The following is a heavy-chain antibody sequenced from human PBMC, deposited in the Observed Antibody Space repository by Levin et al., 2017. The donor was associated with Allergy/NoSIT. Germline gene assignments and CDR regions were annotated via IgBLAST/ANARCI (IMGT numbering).Heavy chain of an antibody. Sequence: SQTLSLTCTVSGGSISSYYWSWIRQPPGKGLEWIGYIYYSGSTNYNPSLKSRVTISVDTSKNQFSLKLSSVTAADTAVYYCARHLEVGEGTDAFDIWGQGTMVTVSS. V-gene: IGHV4-59*08. CDR1: GGSISSYY. D-gene: IGHD1/OR15-1a*01. CDR2: IYYSGST. CDR3: ARHLEVGEGTDAFDI. J-gene: IGHJ3*02.